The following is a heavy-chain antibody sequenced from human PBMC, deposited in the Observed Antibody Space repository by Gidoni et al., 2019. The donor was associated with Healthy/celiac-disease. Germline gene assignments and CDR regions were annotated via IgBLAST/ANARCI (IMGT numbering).Heavy chain of an antibody. V-gene: IGHV3-30-3*01. Sequence: QVQLVESGGVRVQPGRSLRRPCAASGLTFGSAAMHWVRQAPGQGPEWVAVISDDGSNTYYSDAGKGRLTISRDNSKNTLYLQMNSLRAEDTAVYYCARDFHCSSTSCYGYNWFDPWGQGTLVTVSS. CDR3: ARDFHCSSTSCYGYNWFDP. CDR1: GLTFGSAA. CDR2: ISDDGSNT. D-gene: IGHD2-2*01. J-gene: IGHJ5*02.